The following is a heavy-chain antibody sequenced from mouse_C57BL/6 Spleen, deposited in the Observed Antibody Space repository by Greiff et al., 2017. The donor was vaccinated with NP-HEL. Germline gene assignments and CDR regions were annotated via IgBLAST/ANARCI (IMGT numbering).Heavy chain of an antibody. J-gene: IGHJ4*01. D-gene: IGHD2-3*01. CDR3: ARGGYYEDYAMDY. CDR1: GYTFTSYW. V-gene: IGHV1-55*01. CDR2: IYPGSGST. Sequence: VQLQQPGAELVKPGASVKMSCKASGYTFTSYWITWVKQRPGQGLEWIGDIYPGSGSTNYNEKFKSKATLTVDTSSSTAYMQLSSLTSEDSAVYYGARGGYYEDYAMDYWGQGTSVTVSS.